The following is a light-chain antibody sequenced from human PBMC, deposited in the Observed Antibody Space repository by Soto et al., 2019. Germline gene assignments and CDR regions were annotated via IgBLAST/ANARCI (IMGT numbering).Light chain of an antibody. Sequence: DIQVTQSPSSLSASIGDRVTITCRASQSISTFLNWYQQKPGQAPNLLIYVASNLQTGVPSRFSGSGSGTDFSLTISGVQPEDVSTYYCQQSYRASYTFGQGTRLEIK. V-gene: IGKV1-39*01. CDR1: QSISTF. J-gene: IGKJ2*01. CDR2: VAS. CDR3: QQSYRASYT.